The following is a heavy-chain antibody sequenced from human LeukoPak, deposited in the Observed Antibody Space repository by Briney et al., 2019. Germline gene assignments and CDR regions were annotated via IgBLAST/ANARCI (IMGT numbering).Heavy chain of an antibody. D-gene: IGHD2-15*01. J-gene: IGHJ4*02. CDR3: ARTNFPRRYCSGGNCYSDY. V-gene: IGHV3-23*01. CDR1: GFTFSSYA. CDR2: ISGSGGST. Sequence: PGGSLRLSCAASGFTFSSYAMSWVRQAPGKGLEGVAVISGSGGSTYYADSVKGRFTISRDNSKNTLYLQMNSLRVEDTALYYCARTNFPRRYCSGGNCYSDYWGQGTLVTVSS.